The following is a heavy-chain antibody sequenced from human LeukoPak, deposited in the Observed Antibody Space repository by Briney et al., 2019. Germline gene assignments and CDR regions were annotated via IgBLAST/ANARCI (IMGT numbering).Heavy chain of an antibody. CDR1: RFTYRDYR. D-gene: IGHD6-13*01. CDR2: IYTSGST. CDR3: ARTLGRGSSWYDAFDI. V-gene: IGHV4-4*07. Sequence: PGGSLRLSCVASRFTYRDYRVIYLREAPGKALEGIGRIYTSGSTNYNPSLKSRVTMSVDTSKNQFSLKLSSVTAADTAVYYCARTLGRGSSWYDAFDIWGQGTMVTVSS. J-gene: IGHJ3*02.